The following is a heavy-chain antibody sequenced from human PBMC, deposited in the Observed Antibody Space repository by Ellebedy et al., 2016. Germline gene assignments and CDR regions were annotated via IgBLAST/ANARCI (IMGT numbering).Heavy chain of an antibody. V-gene: IGHV1-46*01. D-gene: IGHD3-10*01. Sequence: ASVKVSCKASGYTFTTYYMHWVRQAPGQGLEWVGIINPSGGSTRYAQKLQGRVTMTRDTSTSTVYMELSSLRSEDTAVYYCARAHYGSGSYSHFDYWGQGTLVTVSS. J-gene: IGHJ4*02. CDR3: ARAHYGSGSYSHFDY. CDR2: INPSGGST. CDR1: GYTFTTYY.